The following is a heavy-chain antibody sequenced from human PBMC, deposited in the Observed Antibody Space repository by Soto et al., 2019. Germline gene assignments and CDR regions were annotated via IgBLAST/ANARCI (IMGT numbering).Heavy chain of an antibody. D-gene: IGHD5-18*01. Sequence: PGGSLRLSCAASGFTFSSYAMKWVRQAPGKGLEWVSLIGESGTPTYYADSVKGRFAISRDNSGNTLFLEMYSLRAEDTAVYYCARYIPGVRYYATDVWGQGPTVTVSS. J-gene: IGHJ6*02. CDR1: GFTFSSYA. CDR3: ARYIPGVRYYATDV. V-gene: IGHV3-23*01. CDR2: IGESGTPT.